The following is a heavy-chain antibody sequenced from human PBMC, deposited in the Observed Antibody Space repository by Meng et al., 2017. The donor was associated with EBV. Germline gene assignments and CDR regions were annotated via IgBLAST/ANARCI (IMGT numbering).Heavy chain of an antibody. V-gene: IGHV1-3*01. CDR2: INAGNGNT. J-gene: IGHJ5*02. D-gene: IGHD2-15*01. CDR3: ARRGGVADWFDP. Sequence: QVHVVQFGAEVKKPGASVKVSCKASGYTFTSYAMHWVRQAPGQRLEWMGWINAGNGNTKYSQKFQGRVTITRDTFASTAYMELSSLRSEDTAVYYCARRGGVADWFDPWGQGTLVTGSS. CDR1: GYTFTSYA.